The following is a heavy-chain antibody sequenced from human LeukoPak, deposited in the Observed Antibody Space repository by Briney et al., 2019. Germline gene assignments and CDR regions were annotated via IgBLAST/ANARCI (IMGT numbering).Heavy chain of an antibody. J-gene: IGHJ6*02. CDR2: INPSGGST. CDR3: ARLGYWCGGDCYYYYGMDV. D-gene: IGHD2-21*02. V-gene: IGHV1-46*01. CDR1: GYTFTSYY. Sequence: GASVKVSCKASGYTFTSYYMHWVRQAPGQGLEWMGIINPSGGSTSYAQKFQGRVTMTRDTSTSTVYMELSSLRSEDTAVYYCARLGYWCGGDCYYYYGMDVWGQGTTVTVSS.